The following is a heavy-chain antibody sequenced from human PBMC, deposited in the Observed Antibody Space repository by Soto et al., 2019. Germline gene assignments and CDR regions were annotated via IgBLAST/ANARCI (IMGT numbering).Heavy chain of an antibody. CDR2: ISYDGSNK. CDR3: AKTPVWGSYRGSFDY. Sequence: QVQLVESGGGVVQPGRSLRLSCAASGFTFSSYGMHWVRQAPGKGLEWVAVISYDGSNKYYADSVKGRFTISRDNSKNTLYLQMNSLRAEDTAVYYCAKTPVWGSYRGSFDYWGQGTLVTVSS. J-gene: IGHJ4*02. V-gene: IGHV3-30*18. D-gene: IGHD3-16*02. CDR1: GFTFSSYG.